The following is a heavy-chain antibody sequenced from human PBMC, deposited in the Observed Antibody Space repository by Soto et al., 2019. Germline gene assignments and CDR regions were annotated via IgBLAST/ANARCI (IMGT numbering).Heavy chain of an antibody. CDR3: AKSLAVAAGWFDP. CDR1: GFTFNTYG. CDR2: ISYDGSNE. D-gene: IGHD6-19*01. J-gene: IGHJ5*02. Sequence: GGSLRLSCAASGFTFNTYGMHWVRQAPGKGLEWVAFISYDGSNEYYADSVKGRFTISRDNSKNTVFLQMNSLRGEDTAVYYCAKSLAVAAGWFDPWGEGALVTVSS. V-gene: IGHV3-30*18.